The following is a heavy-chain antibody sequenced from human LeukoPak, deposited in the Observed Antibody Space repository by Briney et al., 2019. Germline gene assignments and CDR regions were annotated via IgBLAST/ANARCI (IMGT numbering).Heavy chain of an antibody. CDR3: ARAAYDSGSYIVNHDY. J-gene: IGHJ4*02. V-gene: IGHV3-53*01. D-gene: IGHD3-22*01. CDR1: GFTVSTNY. CDR2: IYRDDTT. Sequence: PGGSLRLSCAAFGFTVSTNYMSWVRQAPGKGLEWASVIYRDDTTYYADSVKGRFTISRDNSKNTLYLQMSSVRAEDTAVYYCARAAYDSGSYIVNHDYWGQGTLVTVSS.